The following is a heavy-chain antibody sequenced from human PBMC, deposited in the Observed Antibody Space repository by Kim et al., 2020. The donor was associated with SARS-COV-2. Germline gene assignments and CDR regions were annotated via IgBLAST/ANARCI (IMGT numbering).Heavy chain of an antibody. J-gene: IGHJ4*02. V-gene: IGHV3-33*05. Sequence: GGSLRLSCAASGFTFSSYGMHWVRQAPGKGLEWVAVISYDGSYKYYADSVKGRFTISRDNSKNTLYLQMNSLRAEDTAVYYCAREGSLLPKRSTGQQLVFGDYWGQGTLVTVSS. CDR1: GFTFSSYG. CDR3: AREGSLLPKRSTGQQLVFGDY. D-gene: IGHD6-13*01. CDR2: ISYDGSYK.